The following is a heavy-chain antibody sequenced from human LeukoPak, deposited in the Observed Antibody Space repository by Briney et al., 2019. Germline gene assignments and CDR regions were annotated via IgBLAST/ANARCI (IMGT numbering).Heavy chain of an antibody. CDR1: GFTVTDYA. V-gene: IGHV3-11*01. CDR3: ARPRLEYCSGGSCFDAFDI. J-gene: IGHJ3*02. CDR2: ISSSGSTI. D-gene: IGHD2-15*01. Sequence: GGSLRLSCAASGFTVTDYAMTWVRQAPGKGLEWVSYISSSGSTIYYADSVKGRFTISRDNAKNSLYLQMNSLTAEDTAIYSCARPRLEYCSGGSCFDAFDIWGQGTMVTVSS.